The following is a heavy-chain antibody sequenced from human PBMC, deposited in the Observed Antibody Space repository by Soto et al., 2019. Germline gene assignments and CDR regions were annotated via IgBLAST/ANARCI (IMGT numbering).Heavy chain of an antibody. CDR2: ISSSGGTI. D-gene: IGHD4-17*01. CDR3: ARDQRANSYGSADY. Sequence: EVQLVEFGGGLVQPGGSLRLSCAASGFTFSSFGMNWVRQAPGKGLEWISYISSSGGTIHYADSVKGRFIVSRDNAQNSVHLQMNSLRDEDAAVYYCARDQRANSYGSADYWGQGARVTVSS. J-gene: IGHJ4*02. CDR1: GFTFSSFG. V-gene: IGHV3-48*02.